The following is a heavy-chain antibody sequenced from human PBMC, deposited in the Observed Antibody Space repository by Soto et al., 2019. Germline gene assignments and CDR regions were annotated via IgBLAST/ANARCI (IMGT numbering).Heavy chain of an antibody. CDR2: ISSSSSTI. J-gene: IGHJ6*02. CDR3: ARDNRFYYYYGMDV. V-gene: IGHV3-48*02. Sequence: PGGSLRLSCAASGFTFSSYSMNWVRQAPGKGLEWVSYISSSSSTIYYADSVKGRFTISRDNAKNSLYLQMNSLRDEDTAVYYCARDNRFYYYYGMDVWGQGTTVTVSS. CDR1: GFTFSSYS.